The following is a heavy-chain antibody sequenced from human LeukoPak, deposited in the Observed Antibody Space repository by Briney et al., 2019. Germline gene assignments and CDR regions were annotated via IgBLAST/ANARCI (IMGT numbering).Heavy chain of an antibody. D-gene: IGHD6-19*01. CDR2: FDPEDGET. CDR3: ATEERGIAVAEGAFDI. J-gene: IGHJ3*02. CDR1: GYTLTELS. V-gene: IGHV1-24*01. Sequence: ASVKVSCKVSGYTLTELSMHWVRPAPGKGLEWIGGFDPEDGETIYAQKFQGRVNMTEDTSTDTAYMELSSLRSEDTAVYYCATEERGIAVAEGAFDIWGQGTMVTVSS.